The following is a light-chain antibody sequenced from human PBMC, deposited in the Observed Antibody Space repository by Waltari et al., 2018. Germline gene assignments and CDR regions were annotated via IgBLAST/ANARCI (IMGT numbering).Light chain of an antibody. V-gene: IGLV2-23*02. CDR2: DVN. CDR3: CSYAGSTTWV. Sequence: QSALTQPASMSGSPGQSITVSCTGATSDIGSHNIVSWYQQHPGKAPKPILYDVNRRPAGVSVRFSGSKSGITASLTISGLQAEDEADYYCCSYAGSTTWVFGGGTKLTVL. CDR1: TSDIGSHNI. J-gene: IGLJ3*02.